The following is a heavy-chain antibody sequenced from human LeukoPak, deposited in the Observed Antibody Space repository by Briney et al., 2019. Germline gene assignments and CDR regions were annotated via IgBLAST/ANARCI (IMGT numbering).Heavy chain of an antibody. Sequence: ASVKVSCKASGYTFTGYYMHWVRQAPGQGLEWMGWINPNSGGTNYAQKFQGRVTMTRDTSINTTYMELSGLASDVTAVYFCARGTPGSYLGYWGQGTLVTVSS. D-gene: IGHD3-16*02. CDR2: INPNSGGT. V-gene: IGHV1-2*02. CDR1: GYTFTGYY. J-gene: IGHJ4*02. CDR3: ARGTPGSYLGY.